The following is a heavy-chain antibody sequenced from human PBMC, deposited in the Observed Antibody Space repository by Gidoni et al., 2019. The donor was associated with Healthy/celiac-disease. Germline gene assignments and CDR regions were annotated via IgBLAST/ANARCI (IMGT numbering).Heavy chain of an antibody. D-gene: IGHD2-21*02. CDR2: ISSSSSYI. CDR1: GFTFSCYS. CDR3: ARERTYCGGDCKASFDY. Sequence: EVQLVVSGGGLVKPGGSLRLSCAASGFTFSCYSMNWGRQAPGKGLEWVSSISSSSSYIYYADSVKGRFTISRDNAKNSLYLQMNSLRAEDTAVYYCARERTYCGGDCKASFDYWGQGTLVTVSS. V-gene: IGHV3-21*01. J-gene: IGHJ4*02.